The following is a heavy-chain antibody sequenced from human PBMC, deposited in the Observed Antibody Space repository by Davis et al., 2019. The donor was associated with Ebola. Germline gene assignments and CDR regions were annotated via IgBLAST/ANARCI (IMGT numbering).Heavy chain of an antibody. Sequence: GGSLRLSCAASGFTFSSYAMSWVRQAPGKGLEWVSAISGSGGSTYYADSVKGRFTISRDNAKNSLYLQMNSLRAEDTAVYYCARDGRSYLLCEYYYYYGMDVWGQGTTVTVSS. CDR1: GFTFSSYA. D-gene: IGHD5-18*01. CDR3: ARDGRSYLLCEYYYYYGMDV. CDR2: ISGSGGST. J-gene: IGHJ6*02. V-gene: IGHV3-23*01.